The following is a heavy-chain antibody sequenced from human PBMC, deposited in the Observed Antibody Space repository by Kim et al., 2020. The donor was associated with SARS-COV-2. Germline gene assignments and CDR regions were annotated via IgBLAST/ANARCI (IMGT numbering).Heavy chain of an antibody. Sequence: SVKVSCKASGGTFSSYAISWVRQAPGQGLEWMGGIIPIFGTANYAQKFQGRVTITADESTSTAYMELSSLRSEDTAVYYCAGQGEMATIEMRFDYWGQGTLVTVSS. CDR3: AGQGEMATIEMRFDY. D-gene: IGHD5-12*01. CDR1: GGTFSSYA. J-gene: IGHJ4*02. CDR2: IIPIFGTA. V-gene: IGHV1-69*13.